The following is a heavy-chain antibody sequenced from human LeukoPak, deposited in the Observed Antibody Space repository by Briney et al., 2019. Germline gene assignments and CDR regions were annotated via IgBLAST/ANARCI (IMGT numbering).Heavy chain of an antibody. D-gene: IGHD5-12*01. CDR3: ARDIVATTGNSYYYYGMDG. Sequence: GASVKVSCKASGYIFTNYYMHWVRQAPGQGREWMGWISAYNGHTIYAQKFQGRVTMNTDTSTSTAYMELRSLRSDDTAVFYCARDIVATTGNSYYYYGMDGWGQGTTVIVSS. CDR1: GYIFTNYY. V-gene: IGHV1-18*04. CDR2: ISAYNGHT. J-gene: IGHJ6*02.